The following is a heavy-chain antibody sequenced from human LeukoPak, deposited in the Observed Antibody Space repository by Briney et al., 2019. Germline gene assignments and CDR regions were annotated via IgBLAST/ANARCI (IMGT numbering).Heavy chain of an antibody. CDR3: AREEPGLERGIDY. CDR1: GGSISSSNW. J-gene: IGHJ4*02. D-gene: IGHD1-1*01. CDR2: IYHSGST. V-gene: IGHV4-4*02. Sequence: PSETLSLTCAVSGGSISSSNWWSWVRQPPGKGLEWIGEIYHSGSTNYNPSLKSRVTISVDTSKNQFSLKLSSVTAADTAVYYCAREEPGLERGIDYWGQGTLVTVSS.